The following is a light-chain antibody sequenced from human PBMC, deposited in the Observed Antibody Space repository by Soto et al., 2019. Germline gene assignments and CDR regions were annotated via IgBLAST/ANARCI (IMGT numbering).Light chain of an antibody. Sequence: EIVLTQSPGTLSLSPGDRATLSCRASQSVSIYLAWYQQKPGQAPRLLIYDASNRITGIPARFSGSGSGTDFTLTISSVEPEDVAVYYCQQRGDSLTFGGGTKLEIK. CDR3: QQRGDSLT. V-gene: IGKV3-11*01. CDR1: QSVSIY. CDR2: DAS. J-gene: IGKJ4*01.